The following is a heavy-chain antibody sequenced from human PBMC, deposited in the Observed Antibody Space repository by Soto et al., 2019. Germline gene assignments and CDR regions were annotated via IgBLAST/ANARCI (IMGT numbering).Heavy chain of an antibody. CDR2: IIPLFGTT. Sequence: QVQLVQSGAEVKKPGSSVKVSCKASVGTFSRNAINWVRQAPGQGLEWMGGIIPLFGTTNYAQNFQGRVTITADESTNTAYMELSSLRSEDTAVYYCARDGAVTVTTSYFDYWGQGTLVSVSS. CDR1: VGTFSRNA. D-gene: IGHD4-17*01. J-gene: IGHJ4*02. CDR3: ARDGAVTVTTSYFDY. V-gene: IGHV1-69*12.